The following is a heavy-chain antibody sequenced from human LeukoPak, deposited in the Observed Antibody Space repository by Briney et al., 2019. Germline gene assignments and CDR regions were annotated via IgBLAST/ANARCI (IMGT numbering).Heavy chain of an antibody. V-gene: IGHV4-39*07. D-gene: IGHD4-17*01. CDR3: ASRGEYGDYYYYYYMDV. J-gene: IGHJ6*03. CDR2: IYHSGST. CDR1: GGSISSANYY. Sequence: SETLSLTCTVSGGSISSANYYWGWIRQPPGKGLEWIGSIYHSGSTYYNPSLKSRVTISVDTSKNQFSLKLSSVTAADTAVYYCASRGEYGDYYYYYYMDVWGKGTTVTVSS.